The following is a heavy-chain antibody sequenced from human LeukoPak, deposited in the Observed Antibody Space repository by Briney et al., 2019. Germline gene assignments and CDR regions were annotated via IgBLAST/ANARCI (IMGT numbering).Heavy chain of an antibody. J-gene: IGHJ5*02. Sequence: GGSLRLSCTVSGFIFSDSWMAWISQAPGKGLEWVAIIEKNGSGKNYVDSVKGRFIISRDNAKSSLFLQMDSLKVEDTAIYYCTTDRWYSADHWGQGTLVTVSS. V-gene: IGHV3-7*03. CDR3: TTDRWYSADH. D-gene: IGHD2-15*01. CDR2: IEKNGSGK. CDR1: GFIFSDSW.